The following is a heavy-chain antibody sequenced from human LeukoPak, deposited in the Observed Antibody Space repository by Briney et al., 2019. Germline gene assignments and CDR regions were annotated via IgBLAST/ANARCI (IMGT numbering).Heavy chain of an antibody. J-gene: IGHJ3*02. CDR2: IYWVDDK. D-gene: IGHD3-10*01. V-gene: IGHV2-5*02. CDR3: AQVGSWDAFGM. CDR1: GVPVRTSGGG. Sequence: ECGLTQVKPTHTLTLPCTFSGVPVRTSGGGVGWIRHPPGKALEWLALIYWVDDKRYSPSLKSRLTITKDTSKNQVVLTMTNMDPVDTATYYCAQVGSWDAFGMSGQGTMVTVSS.